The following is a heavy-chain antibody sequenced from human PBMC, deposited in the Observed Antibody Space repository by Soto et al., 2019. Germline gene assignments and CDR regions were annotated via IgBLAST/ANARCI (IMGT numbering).Heavy chain of an antibody. CDR3: ITMVRGVILDY. D-gene: IGHD3-10*01. J-gene: IGHJ4*02. Sequence: SETLSLTCTVSGGSISSSSYYWGWIRQPPGKGLEWIGSIYYSASTYYPPSLRSRVTISVDTSKNQFSLKLSSVTAADTAVYYCITMVRGVILDYWGQGTPVTVSS. V-gene: IGHV4-39*01. CDR2: IYYSAST. CDR1: GGSISSSSYY.